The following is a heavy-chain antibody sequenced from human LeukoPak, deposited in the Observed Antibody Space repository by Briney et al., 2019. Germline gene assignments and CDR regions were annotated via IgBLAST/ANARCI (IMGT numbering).Heavy chain of an antibody. CDR3: ARANNERVFDP. D-gene: IGHD1/OR15-1a*01. CDR1: GGSFSGYY. J-gene: IGHJ5*02. CDR2: INHSGST. Sequence: SETLSLTCAVYGGSFSGYYWSWIRQPPGKGLEWIGEINHSGSTNYNPSLKSRVTISVDTSKNQFSLKLSSVTAADTAVYYCARANNERVFDPWGQGTLVTVSS. V-gene: IGHV4-34*01.